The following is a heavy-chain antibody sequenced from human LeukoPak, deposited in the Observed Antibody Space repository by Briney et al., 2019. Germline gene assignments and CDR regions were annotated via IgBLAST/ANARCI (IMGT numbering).Heavy chain of an antibody. D-gene: IGHD3-22*01. J-gene: IGHJ3*01. CDR1: GGSFSGYY. CDR3: ARGDYYDSSGYYYAAFDF. V-gene: IGHV4-34*01. Sequence: SETLSLTCAVYGGSFSGYYWSWIRQPPGKGLEWIGEINHSGSTNYNPSLKSRVTISVDTSKNQFSLKLSSVTAADTAVYYCARGDYYDSSGYYYAAFDFWGQGTMVTVSS. CDR2: INHSGST.